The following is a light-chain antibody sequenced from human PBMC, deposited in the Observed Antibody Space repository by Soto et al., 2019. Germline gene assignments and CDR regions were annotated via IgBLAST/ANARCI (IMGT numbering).Light chain of an antibody. CDR3: QQYGSSIT. Sequence: VLKISPATVSLYPGERATLSCRASQGVSSYLAWYKQKPGQAPRLLIYDASNRATGIPARFSGSGSGTDFTLTISRLEPEDFAVFYCQQYGSSITFGQGTRLEIK. V-gene: IGKV3-20*01. J-gene: IGKJ5*01. CDR1: QGVSSY. CDR2: DAS.